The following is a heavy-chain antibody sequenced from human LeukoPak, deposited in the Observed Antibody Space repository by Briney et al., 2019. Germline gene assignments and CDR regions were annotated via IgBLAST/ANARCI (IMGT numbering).Heavy chain of an antibody. D-gene: IGHD3-10*01. J-gene: IGHJ4*02. Sequence: SETLSLTCTVSGGSIAGYYWSWIRQPPGKGLEWIGYIFYSGNSNYNPSLKSRVAISVDTSKNQFSLNLTSVTAADTAVYFCARTGFGELPFDYWGQGTLVTVSS. CDR3: ARTGFGELPFDY. CDR1: GGSIAGYY. CDR2: IFYSGNS. V-gene: IGHV4-59*01.